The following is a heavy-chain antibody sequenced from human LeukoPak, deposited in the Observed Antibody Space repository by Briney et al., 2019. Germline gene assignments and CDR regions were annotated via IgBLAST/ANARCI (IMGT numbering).Heavy chain of an antibody. J-gene: IGHJ1*01. Sequence: GGSLRLSCIASGFTFRNYGMSWVRQAPGKGLEWVSGLSDAGVRIFYSDSVKGRFTISRDNSKNTLYLQMNSLKTEDTAMYYCTTARGSDLQYFQHWGQGTLVTVSS. D-gene: IGHD1-26*01. V-gene: IGHV3-23*01. CDR3: TTARGSDLQYFQH. CDR2: LSDAGVRI. CDR1: GFTFRNYG.